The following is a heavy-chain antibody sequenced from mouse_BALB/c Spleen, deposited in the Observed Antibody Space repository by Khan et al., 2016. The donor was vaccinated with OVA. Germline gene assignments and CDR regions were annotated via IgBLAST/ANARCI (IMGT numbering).Heavy chain of an antibody. J-gene: IGHJ2*01. V-gene: IGHV9-3-1*01. CDR3: VRFHGGY. CDR2: INTYTGEP. Sequence: QIQLVQSGPELKKPGETVKISCKASGYTFKNYVMNWVKQSPGKGLKWMGWINTYTGEPTYADDFKGRFAFSLETYASTAYLQINSLKNEDTATYFGVRFHGGYWGQGTTLTVSS. CDR1: GYTFKNYV.